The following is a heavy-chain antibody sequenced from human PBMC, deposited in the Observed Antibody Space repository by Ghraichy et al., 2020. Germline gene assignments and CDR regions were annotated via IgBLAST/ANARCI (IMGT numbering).Heavy chain of an antibody. V-gene: IGHV3-7*05. CDR3: NAEPGESGGNLFDY. CDR2: IKQDGSKK. J-gene: IGHJ4*02. CDR1: GFTFSSYW. D-gene: IGHD4-23*01. Sequence: GESLNISCAASGFTFSSYWMNWVRQAPGKGLEWVANIKQDGSKKYYLDSVKGRFTISRDNAKNSLYLQMNSLRAEDTAVYYCNAEPGESGGNLFDYWGQGTLVTVSS.